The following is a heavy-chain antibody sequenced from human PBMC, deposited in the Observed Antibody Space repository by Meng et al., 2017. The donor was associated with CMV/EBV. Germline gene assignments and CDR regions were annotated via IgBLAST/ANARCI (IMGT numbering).Heavy chain of an antibody. J-gene: IGHJ4*02. CDR3: ARGRAIAARPIDY. D-gene: IGHD6-6*01. CDR2: IYYSGST. Sequence: SETLSLTCTVSGGSISSSSYYWGWIRQPPGKGLEWIGSIYYSGSTYYNPSLKSRVTISVDTSKNQFSLKLSSVTAADTAVYYCARGRAIAARPIDYWGQGTLVTVSS. CDR1: GGSISSSSYY. V-gene: IGHV4-39*07.